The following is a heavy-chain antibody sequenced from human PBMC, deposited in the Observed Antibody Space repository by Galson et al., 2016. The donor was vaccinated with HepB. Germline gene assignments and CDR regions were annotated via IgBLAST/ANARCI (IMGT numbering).Heavy chain of an antibody. CDR2: INPGGGTT. V-gene: IGHV1-46*01. CDR1: GYSFTSYY. J-gene: IGHJ4*02. CDR3: ARGNSYDNSDRLVY. Sequence: SVKVSCKASGYSFTSYYLHWVRQAPGQGLEWMGIINPGGGTTNFAQRFQGRVTMARDTSTKTVYMVLSSLRSDDSAVYYCARGNSYDNSDRLVYWGQGALVTVSS. D-gene: IGHD3-22*01.